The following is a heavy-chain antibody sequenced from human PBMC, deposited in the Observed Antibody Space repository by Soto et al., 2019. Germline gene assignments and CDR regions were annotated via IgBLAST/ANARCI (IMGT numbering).Heavy chain of an antibody. Sequence: PGGSLRLSCAASGFAVSTDYLIWVRQAPGMGLECVSVIYDDGATYYADSVRGRLTISRDNSKNTLYLQMNSLRAEDTAVYFCARGALYSYGSYFDCWGQGTLVTVSS. J-gene: IGHJ4*02. CDR3: ARGALYSYGSYFDC. D-gene: IGHD5-18*01. CDR1: GFAVSTDY. V-gene: IGHV3-53*01. CDR2: IYDDGAT.